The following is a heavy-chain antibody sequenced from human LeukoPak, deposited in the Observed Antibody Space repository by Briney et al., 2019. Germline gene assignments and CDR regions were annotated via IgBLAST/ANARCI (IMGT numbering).Heavy chain of an antibody. Sequence: PGGSLRLSCAASGFTFSSYWMSWVRQAPGKGLEWVANIKQDGSEKYYVDSVKGRFTISRDNAKNSLYLQMNSLRAEDTAVYYCARVGSLRYFDWSFDYWGQGTLVTVSS. CDR2: IKQDGSEK. CDR1: GFTFSSYW. D-gene: IGHD3-9*01. CDR3: ARVGSLRYFDWSFDY. V-gene: IGHV3-7*01. J-gene: IGHJ4*02.